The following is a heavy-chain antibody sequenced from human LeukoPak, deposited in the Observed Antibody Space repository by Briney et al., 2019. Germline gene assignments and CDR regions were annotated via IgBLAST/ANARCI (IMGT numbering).Heavy chain of an antibody. J-gene: IGHJ4*02. CDR2: MNPNSGNT. Sequence: ASVKVSXKASGYTLTSYDINWVRQATGQGLEWMGWMNPNSGNTGYAQKFQGRVTMTRNTSISTAYMELSSLRSEDTAVYYCAIGPTRREAGEAYWGQGTLVTVSS. CDR1: GYTLTSYD. D-gene: IGHD1-26*01. CDR3: AIGPTRREAGEAY. V-gene: IGHV1-8*01.